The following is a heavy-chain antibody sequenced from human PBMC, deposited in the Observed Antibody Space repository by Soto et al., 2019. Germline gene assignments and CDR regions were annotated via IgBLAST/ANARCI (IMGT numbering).Heavy chain of an antibody. CDR1: GFTVSSNY. CDR2: IYSGGST. Sequence: GGSLRLSCAASGFTVSSNYMSWVRQAPGKGLEWVSVIYSGGSTYYAESVKGRFTISRHNSKNTLYLQMNSLRAEDTAVYYCARGGYYYGSGSYFQSPYYFDCWGQGTLVTVSS. D-gene: IGHD3-10*01. J-gene: IGHJ4*02. V-gene: IGHV3-53*04. CDR3: ARGGYYYGSGSYFQSPYYFDC.